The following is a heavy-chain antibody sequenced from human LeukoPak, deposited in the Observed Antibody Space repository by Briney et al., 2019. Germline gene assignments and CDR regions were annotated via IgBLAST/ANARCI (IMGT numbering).Heavy chain of an antibody. CDR3: ARDKRGYGADY. CDR1: GXSISSGGYY. D-gene: IGHD5-18*01. CDR2: IYYSGST. Sequence: PSETLSLTCTVSGXSISSGGYYWSWIRQHPGKGLEWIGYIYYSGSTYYNPSLKSRVIISVDTSKDQFPLKLISVTAADTAVYYCARDKRGYGADYWGQGTLVTVSS. V-gene: IGHV4-31*03. J-gene: IGHJ4*02.